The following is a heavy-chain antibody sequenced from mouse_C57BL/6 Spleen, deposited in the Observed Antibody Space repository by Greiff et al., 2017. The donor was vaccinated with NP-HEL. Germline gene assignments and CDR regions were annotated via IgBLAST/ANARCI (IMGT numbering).Heavy chain of an antibody. D-gene: IGHD2-5*01. CDR2: ISYDGSN. CDR1: GYSITSGYY. Sequence: ESGPGLVKPSQSLSLTCSVTGYSITSGYYWNWIRQFPGNKLEWMGYISYDGSNNYNPSLKNRISITRDTCKNQFFLKWNSVTTEDTATYYCARDQGDYSNPFAYWGQGTLVTVSA. CDR3: ARDQGDYSNPFAY. V-gene: IGHV3-6*01. J-gene: IGHJ3*01.